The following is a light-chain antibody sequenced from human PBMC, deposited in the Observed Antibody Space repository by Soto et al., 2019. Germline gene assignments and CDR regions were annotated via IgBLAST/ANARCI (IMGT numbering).Light chain of an antibody. Sequence: DIQMTQSPSSLSASVGDRVTITCRASQTVDKYLNWYQQKPGEAPKLLMFFASTLQSGVPSRFIGSGTGTDFTLTISSLQPEDVAAYYCHQSYSTPHTFGQGTKVAIK. CDR2: FAS. J-gene: IGKJ2*01. CDR1: QTVDKY. CDR3: HQSYSTPHT. V-gene: IGKV1-39*01.